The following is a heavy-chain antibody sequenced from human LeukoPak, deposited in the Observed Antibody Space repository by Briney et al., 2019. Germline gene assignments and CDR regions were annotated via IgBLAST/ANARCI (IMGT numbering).Heavy chain of an antibody. Sequence: SETLSLTCAVDGGTFSGYYWSWIRQPPGKGLEWIGEINHSGSTNYNPSLKSRVTISVDTSKNQFSLKLSSVTAADTAVYYCARGREGRSGAFDIWGQGTMVTVSS. CDR3: ARGREGRSGAFDI. V-gene: IGHV4-34*01. D-gene: IGHD1-26*01. CDR2: INHSGST. CDR1: GGTFSGYY. J-gene: IGHJ3*02.